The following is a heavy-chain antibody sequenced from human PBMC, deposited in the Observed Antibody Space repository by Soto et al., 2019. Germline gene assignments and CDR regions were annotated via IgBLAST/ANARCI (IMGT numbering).Heavy chain of an antibody. CDR1: GDSVSSNSAA. V-gene: IGHV6-1*01. CDR3: ARKATRIAAAGIGWFDP. CDR2: TYYRSKWYN. Sequence: PSETLSLTCAISGDSVSSNSAAWNWIRQSPSRGLEWLGRTYYRSKWYNDYAVSVKSRITINPDTSKNQFSLQLNSVTPEDTAVYYCARKATRIAAAGIGWFDPWGQGTLVTVSS. J-gene: IGHJ5*02. D-gene: IGHD6-13*01.